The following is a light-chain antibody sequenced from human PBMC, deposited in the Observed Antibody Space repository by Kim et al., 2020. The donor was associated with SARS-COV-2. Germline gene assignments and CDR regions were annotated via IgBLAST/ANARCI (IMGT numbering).Light chain of an antibody. CDR3: SSYTSSSTLI. J-gene: IGLJ2*01. V-gene: IGLV2-18*02. CDR2: EVS. Sequence: QSDTLSRTGTSSAVGSYNRVSWCQQPPGTAPKLIIYEVSDRPSGVPHRFSGSKSGNTASLTISWLQTEDEADYYCSSYTSSSTLIFGGGTQLTVL. CDR1: SSAVGSYNR.